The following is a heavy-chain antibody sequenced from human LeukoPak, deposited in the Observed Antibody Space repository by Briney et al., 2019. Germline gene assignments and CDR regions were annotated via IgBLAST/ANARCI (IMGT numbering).Heavy chain of an antibody. CDR1: GGTFSSYA. Sequence: SVKVSCKASGGTFSSYAISWVRQAPGQGLEWMGRIIPILGIANYAQKFQGRVTITADKSTSTAYMELSSLRSEDTAVYYCASPSTFRDGYNFLDYWGQGTLVTVSS. D-gene: IGHD5-24*01. J-gene: IGHJ4*02. CDR2: IIPILGIA. CDR3: ASPSTFRDGYNFLDY. V-gene: IGHV1-69*04.